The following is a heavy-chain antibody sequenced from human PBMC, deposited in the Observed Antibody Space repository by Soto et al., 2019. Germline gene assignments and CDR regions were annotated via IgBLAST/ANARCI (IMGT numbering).Heavy chain of an antibody. Sequence: EVQLVESGGGLVKPGGSLRLSCAGSGFTFSNVWMNWVRQAPGKGLEWVGRIKSETDGGTIDYAAPVKGRFTISRDDSNHTLYLQMNSLKTEDTATYYCTPLALKYNSDWYPLSAWGQGTRVTVSS. CDR1: GFTFSNVW. CDR2: IKSETDGGTI. CDR3: TPLALKYNSDWYPLSA. J-gene: IGHJ5*02. D-gene: IGHD6-19*01. V-gene: IGHV3-15*07.